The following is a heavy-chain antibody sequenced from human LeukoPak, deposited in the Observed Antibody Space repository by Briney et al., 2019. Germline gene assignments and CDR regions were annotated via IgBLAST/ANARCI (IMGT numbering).Heavy chain of an antibody. V-gene: IGHV5-51*01. CDR2: IYPGDSDT. CDR3: ATLVGYCSGGSCYPGN. Sequence: GESLKISCKGSGYSFTSYWIGWVRQMPGKGLVWMGIIYPGDSDTRYSPSFQGQVTISADKSISTAYLQWSSLNASDTAMCYCATLVGYCSGGSCYPGNWGQGTLVTVSS. J-gene: IGHJ4*02. CDR1: GYSFTSYW. D-gene: IGHD2-15*01.